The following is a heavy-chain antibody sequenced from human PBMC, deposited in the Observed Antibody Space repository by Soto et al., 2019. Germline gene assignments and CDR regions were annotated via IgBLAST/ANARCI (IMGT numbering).Heavy chain of an antibody. V-gene: IGHV4-38-2*01. CDR2: IYHSGST. Sequence: SETLSLTCAVSGYSLSSGYYWGWIRHPPGKGLELIGSIYHSGSTYYNPSLKSRVTISVDTSKKQFSRKLSSVTAADTAVYYCARATSWEPTSEDPESVNWSDPWGQGTLVNLSS. J-gene: IGHJ5*02. D-gene: IGHD1-26*01. CDR1: GYSLSSGYY. CDR3: ARATSWEPTSEDPESVNWSDP.